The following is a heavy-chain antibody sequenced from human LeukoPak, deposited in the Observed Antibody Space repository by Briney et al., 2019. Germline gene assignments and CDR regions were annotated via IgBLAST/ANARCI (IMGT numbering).Heavy chain of an antibody. Sequence: VTVSCKESGETFTREGIGWGRQAPGQGVEWMGWISAYNGNTNYAQKLQGRVTMTTDTSTSTAYMELRSLRSDDTAVYYCATPYYYWGQGTLVTVSS. J-gene: IGHJ4*02. CDR2: ISAYNGNT. V-gene: IGHV1-18*01. CDR3: ATPYYY. CDR1: GETFTREG. D-gene: IGHD2-8*01.